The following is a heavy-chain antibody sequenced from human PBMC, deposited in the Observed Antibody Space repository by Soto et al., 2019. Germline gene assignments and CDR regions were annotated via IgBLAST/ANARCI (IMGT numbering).Heavy chain of an antibody. D-gene: IGHD3-10*01. CDR1: GYRFSDYY. J-gene: IGHJ6*02. CDR3: AGHGPDSGTFDALDV. CDR2: IISKSKTQ. Sequence: ASVKVSCKTSGYRFSDYYVHWVRQAPGQGLEWLGWIISKSKTQTYAEKFRGRVTLTTDTSTNTFSLQLDTLTSDDTAVYYCAGHGPDSGTFDALDVWGQGTTVTVSS. V-gene: IGHV1-2*02.